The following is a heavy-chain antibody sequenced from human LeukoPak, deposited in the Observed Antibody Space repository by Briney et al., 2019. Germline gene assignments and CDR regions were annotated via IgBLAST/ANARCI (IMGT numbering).Heavy chain of an antibody. D-gene: IGHD2-21*02. CDR1: GGSISSSNW. V-gene: IGHV4-4*02. J-gene: IGHJ3*02. CDR2: IYHSGST. CDR3: AGAPVGVVVTAYAFDI. Sequence: PSETLSLTCAVSGGSISSSNWWSWVRQPPGKGLEWIGEIYHSGSTNYNPSLKSRVTISVDKSKNQFSLKLSSVTAADTVVYYCAGAPVGVVVTAYAFDIWGQGTMVTVSS.